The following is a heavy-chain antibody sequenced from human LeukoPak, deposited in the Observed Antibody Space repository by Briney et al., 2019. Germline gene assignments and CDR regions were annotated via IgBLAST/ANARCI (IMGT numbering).Heavy chain of an antibody. V-gene: IGHV3-66*01. CDR3: AALSGVGVKIGFDY. J-gene: IGHJ4*02. Sequence: GGSLTLSSAASGFIVSSNHINWVRQAPGNGLEWVSIIYYGGNTYYADSVKGRFTISRDNSKSTLYLEINNQRAEDTAVYYGAALSGVGVKIGFDYWGQGSLVIVSS. D-gene: IGHD1-26*01. CDR2: IYYGGNT. CDR1: GFIVSSNH.